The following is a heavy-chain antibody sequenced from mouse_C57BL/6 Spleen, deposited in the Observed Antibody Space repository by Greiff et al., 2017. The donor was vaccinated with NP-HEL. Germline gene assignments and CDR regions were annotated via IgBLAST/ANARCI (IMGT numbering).Heavy chain of an antibody. CDR3: ARRGYYGSSYFYFDY. J-gene: IGHJ2*01. V-gene: IGHV5-6*01. CDR2: ISSGGSYT. Sequence: EVQVVESGGDLVKPGGSLKLSCAASGFTFSSYGMSWVRQTPDKRLEWVATISSGGSYTYYPDSVKGRFTISRDNAKNTLYLQMSSLKSEDTAMYYCARRGYYGSSYFYFDYWGQGTTLTVSS. CDR1: GFTFSSYG. D-gene: IGHD1-1*01.